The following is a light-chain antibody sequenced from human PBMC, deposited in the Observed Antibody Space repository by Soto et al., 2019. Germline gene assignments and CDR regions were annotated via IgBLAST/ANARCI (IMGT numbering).Light chain of an antibody. J-gene: IGLJ2*01. Sequence: SYELTQPPSVSLSPGQTARIACSGDAMPNQYAYWYQQKPGQAPILVIYKDNERPSGLPERFSGSNSGTTATLTISGVQAEDEADYYCQSSDSSGTSVVFGGGTKVTVL. CDR3: QSSDSSGTSVV. V-gene: IGLV3-25*02. CDR1: AMPNQY. CDR2: KDN.